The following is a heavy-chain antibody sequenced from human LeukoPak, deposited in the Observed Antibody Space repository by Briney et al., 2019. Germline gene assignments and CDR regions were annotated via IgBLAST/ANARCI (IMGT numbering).Heavy chain of an antibody. CDR2: VYASGST. V-gene: IGHV4-4*07. CDR1: GGSISSFY. Sequence: SETLSLTCSVSGGSISSFYWTWIRQSAGKGLEWIGRVYASGSTDYNPSLKSRLTLSLDTSKDQFSLRLNSVTAADTAVYYCARSARFYYFYMDVWGKGTAVTVSS. CDR3: ARSARFYYFYMDV. J-gene: IGHJ6*03.